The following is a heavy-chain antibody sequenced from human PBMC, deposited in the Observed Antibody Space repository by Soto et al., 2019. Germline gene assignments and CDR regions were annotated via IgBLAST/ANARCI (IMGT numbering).Heavy chain of an antibody. J-gene: IGHJ5*02. CDR1: GGSFSGYY. Sequence: PSETLSLTCAASGGSFSGYYWSWIRQPPGKGLEWIGEINHSGSTNYNPSLKSRVTISVDTSKNQFSLKLSSVTAADTAVYYCARDRGLAEAAPFDPWGQGTLVTVSS. D-gene: IGHD6-13*01. CDR3: ARDRGLAEAAPFDP. CDR2: INHSGST. V-gene: IGHV4-34*01.